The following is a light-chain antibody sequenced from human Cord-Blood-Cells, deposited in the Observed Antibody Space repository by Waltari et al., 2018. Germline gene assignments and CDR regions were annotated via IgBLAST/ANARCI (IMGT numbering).Light chain of an antibody. CDR1: RSDVGSYNL. Sequence: QSALTQPASVSGSPGQSITISCTGTRSDVGSYNLVSWYQQHPGKAPKLMSYEGSKRPSGVSNRFAGSKSGNTGALKIAGLQAEDEGDYYCCSYAGSSTSWVFGGGTKLTVL. J-gene: IGLJ3*02. CDR3: CSYAGSSTSWV. V-gene: IGLV2-23*01. CDR2: EGS.